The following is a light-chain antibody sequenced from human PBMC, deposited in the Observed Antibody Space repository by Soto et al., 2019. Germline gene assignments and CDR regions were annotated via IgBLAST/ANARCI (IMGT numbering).Light chain of an antibody. CDR2: GAS. Sequence: ENVLTQSPGTLSLSPGERATLSCRASQSLKKTYLAWYQQKPGQAPRLLIYGASRRATGIPDRFSGSGSGTDFTLTISRLEPEDFAVYYCQQRSNWPLTFGGGTKVDIK. V-gene: IGKV3D-20*02. J-gene: IGKJ4*01. CDR3: QQRSNWPLT. CDR1: QSLKKTY.